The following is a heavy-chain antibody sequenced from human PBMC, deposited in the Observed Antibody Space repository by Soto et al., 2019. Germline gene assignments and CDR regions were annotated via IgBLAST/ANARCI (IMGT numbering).Heavy chain of an antibody. D-gene: IGHD3-3*01. J-gene: IGHJ6*03. V-gene: IGHV1-18*01. CDR3: AREIRTNHYDFWSGYYHYYMDV. CDR2: ISAYNGNT. CDR1: GYTFTSYG. Sequence: ASLKVSCKASGYTFTSYGISWVRQAPGQGLEWMGWISAYNGNTNYAQKLQGRVTMTTDTSTSTAYMELRSLRSDDTAVYYCAREIRTNHYDFWSGYYHYYMDVWGKGTTVTVSS.